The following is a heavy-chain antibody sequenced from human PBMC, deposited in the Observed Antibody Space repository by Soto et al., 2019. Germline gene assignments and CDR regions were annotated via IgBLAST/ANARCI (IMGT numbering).Heavy chain of an antibody. V-gene: IGHV1-18*01. J-gene: IGHJ4*02. CDR3: ARDRGIVIVGGTIPDY. D-gene: IGHD1-26*01. CDR1: GYTFTSYG. Sequence: QVQLVQSGAEVKKPGASVKVSCKASGYTFTSYGISWVRQAPGLGLEWLGWISAYNGNTNYARNLQGRVTVTADTSTTTAYMELRSLRSDDTAVYYCARDRGIVIVGGTIPDYWGQGTLVTVSS. CDR2: ISAYNGNT.